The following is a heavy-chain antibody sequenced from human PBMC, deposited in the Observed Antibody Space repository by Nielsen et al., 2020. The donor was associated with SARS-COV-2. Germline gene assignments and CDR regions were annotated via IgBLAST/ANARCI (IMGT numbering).Heavy chain of an antibody. V-gene: IGHV3-30*04. CDR2: ISYNGDNK. J-gene: IGHJ3*02. CDR3: GRAFDI. CDR1: GFTFSGYA. Sequence: GGSLRLSCAASGFTFSGYAMHWVRQAPGKGLEWVAFISYNGDNKYYADSVKGRFTISRDNSKNTLYLGVNSLRPEDTAVYFCGRAFDIWGQGTMVTVSS.